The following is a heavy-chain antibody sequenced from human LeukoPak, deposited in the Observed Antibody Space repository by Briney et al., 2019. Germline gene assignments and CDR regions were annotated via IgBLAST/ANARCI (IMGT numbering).Heavy chain of an antibody. Sequence: ASVKVSCKASGYTFTSYYMHWVRQAPGQGLEWMGIINPSGGSTSYAQKFQGRVTMTRDMSTSTVYMELSSLRSEDTAVYYCASRDGYKNFDYWGQGTLVTVSS. CDR1: GYTFTSYY. V-gene: IGHV1-46*01. J-gene: IGHJ4*02. D-gene: IGHD5-24*01. CDR3: ASRDGYKNFDY. CDR2: INPSGGST.